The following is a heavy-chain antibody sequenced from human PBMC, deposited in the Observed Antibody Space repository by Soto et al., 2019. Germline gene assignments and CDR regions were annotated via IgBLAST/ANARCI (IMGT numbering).Heavy chain of an antibody. CDR2: IFRDGRT. CDR3: TRDPVDSPVFDY. D-gene: IGHD2-15*01. CDR1: GFTVINTY. Sequence: PGGSLRLSCAASGFTVINTYLSWVRQAPGKGLEWVSFIFRDGRTYYVVFVKGRFSISRDHSKNTLYLQMNSLRAEDTAVYYCTRDPVDSPVFDYWGQGTLVTVS. J-gene: IGHJ4*02. V-gene: IGHV3-66*01.